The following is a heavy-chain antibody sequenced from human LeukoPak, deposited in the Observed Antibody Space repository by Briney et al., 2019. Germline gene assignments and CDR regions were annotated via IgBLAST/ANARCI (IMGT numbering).Heavy chain of an antibody. CDR3: ARESYSSGLLDF. CDR1: GYTFTSYD. D-gene: IGHD6-19*01. V-gene: IGHV1-18*01. J-gene: IGHJ4*02. CDR2: ITTYDGNT. Sequence: ASVKVSCKASGYTFTSYDISWGRQDPGQGLEGRGWITTYDGNTNYAQKVQGRVTMTTDTSTGTAYMELRSLRSDDTAVYYCARESYSSGLLDFWGQGTLVTVSS.